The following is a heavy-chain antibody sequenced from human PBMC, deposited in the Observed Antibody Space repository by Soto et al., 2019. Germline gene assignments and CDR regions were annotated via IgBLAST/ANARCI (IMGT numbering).Heavy chain of an antibody. Sequence: QVQLQQWGAGLLKPSETLSLTCAVYGGSFSGYYWTWIRHPPGKGLEWMGEISHSGSTNYNPSLKSRVTLSVDTFKNRFSLKLSSVTAADTAVYYCAREVGATRDGDFDIWGQGTMVTVSS. V-gene: IGHV4-34*01. D-gene: IGHD1-26*01. CDR2: ISHSGST. J-gene: IGHJ3*02. CDR3: AREVGATRDGDFDI. CDR1: GGSFSGYY.